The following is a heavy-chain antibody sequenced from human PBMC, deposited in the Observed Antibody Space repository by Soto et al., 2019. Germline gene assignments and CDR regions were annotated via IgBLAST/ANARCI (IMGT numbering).Heavy chain of an antibody. J-gene: IGHJ6*03. CDR3: ARLPKVYAMDYYYYYMDA. D-gene: IGHD2-8*01. CDR2: IYYSGST. Sequence: SETLSLTCTVSGGSISSYYWSWIRQPPGKGLEWIGFIYYSGSTNYNPSLKSRVTISVDTSKNQFSLKLSSVTAADTAVYYCARLPKVYAMDYYYYYMDAWGKGTTVTVSS. CDR1: GGSISSYY. V-gene: IGHV4-59*08.